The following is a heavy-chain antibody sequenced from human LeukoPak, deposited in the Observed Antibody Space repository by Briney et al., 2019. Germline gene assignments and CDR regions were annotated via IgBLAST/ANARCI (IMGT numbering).Heavy chain of an antibody. CDR1: GLTFSSSA. Sequence: GGSLRLSCAASGLTFSSSAMNWVRQAPGKGLEWVSSINNVGSHIYYADSVKGRFTISRDNAKNSLYLQMNSLRAEDTAVYYCARYSTQWLGYGYFDYWGQGTLVTVSS. V-gene: IGHV3-21*01. J-gene: IGHJ4*02. D-gene: IGHD5-12*01. CDR3: ARYSTQWLGYGYFDY. CDR2: INNVGSHI.